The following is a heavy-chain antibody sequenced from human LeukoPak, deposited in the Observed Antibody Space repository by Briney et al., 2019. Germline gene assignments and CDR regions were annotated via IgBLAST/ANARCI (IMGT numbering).Heavy chain of an antibody. Sequence: SETLSLTCTVSGGSISSYYWSWIRQPPGKGLEWIGYIYYSGSTNYNPSLRSRVTISVDTSKNQFSLKLSSVTAADTAVYYCARAGSTWWVLGYWGQGTLVTVSS. V-gene: IGHV4-59*01. D-gene: IGHD2-8*02. CDR2: IYYSGST. CDR3: ARAGSTWWVLGY. CDR1: GGSISSYY. J-gene: IGHJ4*02.